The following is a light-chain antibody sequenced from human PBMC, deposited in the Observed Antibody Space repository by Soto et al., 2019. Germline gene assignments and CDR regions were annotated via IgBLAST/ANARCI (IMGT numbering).Light chain of an antibody. CDR1: SSDVGGYNY. Sequence: QSVLTQPASVSGSPGQSITISCTGTSSDVGGYNYVSWYQQHPGKAPNLIIYDVSNRPSGVSNRFSGSKSGNTASLTISGLQAEDEADYYCISYTSSSTIVFGGGTKLTVL. CDR3: ISYTSSSTIV. CDR2: DVS. V-gene: IGLV2-14*01. J-gene: IGLJ2*01.